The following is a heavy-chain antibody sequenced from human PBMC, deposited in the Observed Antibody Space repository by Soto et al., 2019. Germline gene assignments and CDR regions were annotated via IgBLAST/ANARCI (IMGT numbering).Heavy chain of an antibody. CDR2: ISGSGGST. CDR3: ATDQTEFNWYVDL. CDR1: GFTFSSYA. J-gene: IGHJ2*01. D-gene: IGHD1-1*01. V-gene: IGHV3-23*01. Sequence: EVQLFESGGGLVQPGGSLRLSCAASGFTFSSYAMSLVRQAPGKGLEWVSAISGSGGSTYYADSVKGRFTISRDNSKNTLDLQWNSLRAEDTAVYSCATDQTEFNWYVDLWGRGTLVTVSS.